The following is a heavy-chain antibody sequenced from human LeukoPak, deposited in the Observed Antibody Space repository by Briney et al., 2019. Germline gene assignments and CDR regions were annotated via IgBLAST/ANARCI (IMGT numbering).Heavy chain of an antibody. CDR3: VIAARPDRDY. CDR2: IKQDGSEK. J-gene: IGHJ4*02. D-gene: IGHD6-6*01. V-gene: IGHV3-7*01. CDR1: GFTFSNSW. Sequence: GGSLRLSCAVSGFTFSNSWVNWVRQAPGKGLEWVADIKQDGSEKYYVDSVKGRFTISRDNAKNSLYLQMNSLRAEDTAVYYCVIAARPDRDYWGQGTLVTVSS.